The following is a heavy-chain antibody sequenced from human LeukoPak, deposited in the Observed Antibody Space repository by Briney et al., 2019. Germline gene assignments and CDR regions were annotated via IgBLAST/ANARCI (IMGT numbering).Heavy chain of an antibody. D-gene: IGHD3-22*01. J-gene: IGHJ4*02. CDR3: ARVDDHGYSDY. CDR2: INPNSGGT. V-gene: IGHV1-2*02. Sequence: GASVKVSCKASGYTFTSYGLSWVRQAPGQGLEWMGWINPNSGGTNYAQKFQGRVTMTRDTSISTAYMELSRLRSDDTAVYYCARVDDHGYSDYWGQGTLVTVSS. CDR1: GYTFTSYG.